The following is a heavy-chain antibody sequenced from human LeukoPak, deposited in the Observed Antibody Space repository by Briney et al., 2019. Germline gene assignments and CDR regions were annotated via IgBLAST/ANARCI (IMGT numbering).Heavy chain of an antibody. V-gene: IGHV3-7*01. CDR1: GFTFSSYW. CDR2: IKQDGSEK. D-gene: IGHD3-10*01. J-gene: IGHJ4*02. Sequence: GGSLTLSCAASGFTFSSYWMSWVRQAAGKGLEWVANIKQDGSEKYYVDSVKGRFTISRDNAKNSLYLQINSLRAEDTAVYYCARVLRDSGSYYNENLFFDYWGQGTLVTVSS. CDR3: ARVLRDSGSYYNENLFFDY.